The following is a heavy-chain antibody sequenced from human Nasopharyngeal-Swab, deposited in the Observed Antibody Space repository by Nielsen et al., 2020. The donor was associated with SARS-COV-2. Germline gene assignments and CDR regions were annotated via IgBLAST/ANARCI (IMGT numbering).Heavy chain of an antibody. CDR1: GYTFTGYY. Sequence: ASVKVSCKASGYTFTGYYMHWVRQDTGQGLEWMGWINPNSGGTNYAQKFQGRVTMTRDTSISTAYMELSRLRSDDTAVYYCAREGITMIAQGFDPWGQGTLVTVSS. CDR2: INPNSGGT. CDR3: AREGITMIAQGFDP. V-gene: IGHV1-2*02. D-gene: IGHD3-22*01. J-gene: IGHJ5*02.